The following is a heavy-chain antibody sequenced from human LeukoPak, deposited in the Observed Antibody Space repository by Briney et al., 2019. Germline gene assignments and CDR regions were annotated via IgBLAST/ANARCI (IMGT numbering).Heavy chain of an antibody. CDR1: GGSFSGYY. Sequence: PSETLSLTCAVYGGSFSGYYWSWIRQPPGKGLEWIGEINHSGSTNYNPSLKSRVTISVDTSKNKFSLKLSSVTAADTAVYYCARDSYYYDSSGKDDAFDIWGQGTMVTVSS. CDR3: ARDSYYYDSSGKDDAFDI. J-gene: IGHJ3*02. CDR2: INHSGST. V-gene: IGHV4-34*01. D-gene: IGHD3-22*01.